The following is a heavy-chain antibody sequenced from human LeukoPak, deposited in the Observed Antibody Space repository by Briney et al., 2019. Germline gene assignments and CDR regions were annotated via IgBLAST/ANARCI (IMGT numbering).Heavy chain of an antibody. V-gene: IGHV4-61*08. CDR2: IYYSGST. D-gene: IGHD2-15*01. J-gene: IGHJ5*02. CDR1: GASVSSGDYY. CDR3: ASSTLGYCSGGSCSWFDP. Sequence: SETLSLTCTVSGASVSSGDYYWSWIRQPPGKGLEWIGYIYYSGSTNYNPSLKSRVTISVDTSKNQFSLKLSSVTAADTAVYYCASSTLGYCSGGSCSWFDPWGQGTLVTVSS.